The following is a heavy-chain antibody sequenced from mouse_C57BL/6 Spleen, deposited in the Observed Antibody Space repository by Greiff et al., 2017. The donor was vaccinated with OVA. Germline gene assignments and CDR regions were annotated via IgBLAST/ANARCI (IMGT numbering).Heavy chain of an antibody. J-gene: IGHJ3*01. V-gene: IGHV1-62-2*01. Sequence: QVQPKESGAEMVKPGASVKLSCKASGYTFTEYPIHWVKERSGPGLEWIGWFYPGSGRYKYNEKFKDKATSTAEKSLRTGHKELRRSTSEDSAVYFCAGHADQGSTAWFAYWGQGTLVTVSA. CDR3: AGHADQGSTAWFAY. CDR2: FYPGSGRY. CDR1: GYTFTEYP. D-gene: IGHD5-1*01.